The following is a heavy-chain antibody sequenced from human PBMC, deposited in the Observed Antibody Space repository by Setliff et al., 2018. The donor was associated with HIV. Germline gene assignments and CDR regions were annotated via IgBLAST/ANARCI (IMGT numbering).Heavy chain of an antibody. D-gene: IGHD7-27*01. CDR2: IYTSGGT. CDR1: GGSISSYY. V-gene: IGHV4-4*07. Sequence: TSETLSLTCTVSGGSISSYYWSWIRQPAGKGLEWIGRIYTSGGTKYNPSLKSRVTMSIDTSKNQFSLKLSSLTAADTAVYYCARLWGSAQAFDIWGQGTMVT. J-gene: IGHJ3*02. CDR3: ARLWGSAQAFDI.